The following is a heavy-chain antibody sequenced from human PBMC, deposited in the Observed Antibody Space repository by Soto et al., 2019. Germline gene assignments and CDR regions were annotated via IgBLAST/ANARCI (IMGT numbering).Heavy chain of an antibody. V-gene: IGHV4-59*07. CDR3: ARMNQLAPKRNAFDM. CDR1: GDSFISYF. J-gene: IGHJ3*02. CDR2: VHYSGNT. Sequence: SDTLSLTCTVSGDSFISYFWTWTRQPPGKGLEWIGYVHYSGNTNYNPSLKSRVTISVDTSKNMLSLELSSVTAADTAVYYCARMNQLAPKRNAFDMWGQGTMVTVSS. D-gene: IGHD1-1*01.